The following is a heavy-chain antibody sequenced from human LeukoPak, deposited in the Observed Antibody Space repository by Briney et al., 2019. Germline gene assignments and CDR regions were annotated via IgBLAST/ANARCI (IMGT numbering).Heavy chain of an antibody. CDR1: GYTFTSYD. J-gene: IGHJ4*02. Sequence: ASVKVSCKASGYTFTSYDINWVRQATGQGLEWMGWMNANSGNTGYAQKFQGRVTMTRSTSISTAYMELSSLRSGDTAVYYCARGASRSFDYWGQGTLVTVSS. CDR3: ARGASRSFDY. CDR2: MNANSGNT. V-gene: IGHV1-8*01.